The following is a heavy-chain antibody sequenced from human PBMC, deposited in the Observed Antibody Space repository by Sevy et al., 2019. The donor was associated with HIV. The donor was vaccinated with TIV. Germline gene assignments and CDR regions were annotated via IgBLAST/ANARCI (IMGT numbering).Heavy chain of an antibody. V-gene: IGHV3-7*03. Sequence: GGSLGLSCAASGFTFSHYWMTWVRQAPGKGPEWVANIKGDGSEKYYVDSVRGRFTISRDNAKNSLYLQMNSLRGEDMALYYCARDCNSATCLWGLDVWGQGTTVTVSS. CDR3: ARDCNSATCLWGLDV. CDR1: GFTFSHYW. D-gene: IGHD1-26*01. J-gene: IGHJ6*02. CDR2: IKGDGSEK.